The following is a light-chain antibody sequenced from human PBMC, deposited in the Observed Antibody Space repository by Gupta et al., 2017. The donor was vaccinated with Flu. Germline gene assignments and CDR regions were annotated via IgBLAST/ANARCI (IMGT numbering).Light chain of an antibody. Sequence: DIQLTQSPSFLSASVGDRVAITCRASQAISHSLAWYQQKSGEGPKLLIYAVSTLHTEVPSRFSGSGSGTEFTLTISSLQPEDFGIYYCQPVDPYPVTFGGGTKVEVK. CDR1: QAISHS. J-gene: IGKJ4*01. CDR2: AVS. CDR3: QPVDPYPVT. V-gene: IGKV1-9*01.